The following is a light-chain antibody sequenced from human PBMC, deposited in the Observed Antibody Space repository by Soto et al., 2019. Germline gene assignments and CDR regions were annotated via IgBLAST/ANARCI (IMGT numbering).Light chain of an antibody. Sequence: EIVMTQSPATLSVSPGERATLSCRATQGIGTNLAWYQQRPGQAPRLLIYGASTRVTGIPARFSGSASGTEFTLTITSLQSEDFAVYYCQQYNYWPITFGQGTRLEIK. CDR2: GAS. J-gene: IGKJ5*01. CDR1: QGIGTN. CDR3: QQYNYWPIT. V-gene: IGKV3D-15*01.